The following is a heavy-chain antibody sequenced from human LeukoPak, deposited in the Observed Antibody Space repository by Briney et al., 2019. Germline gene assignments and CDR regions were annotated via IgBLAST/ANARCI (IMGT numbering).Heavy chain of an antibody. J-gene: IGHJ5*02. CDR1: GGSISSSSYY. CDR2: IYHSGST. CDR3: ARDVQGDSTLRAETNWFDP. V-gene: IGHV4-39*02. Sequence: SETLSLTCTVSGGSISSSSYYWGWIRQPPGKGLEWIGSIYHSGSTYYNPSLKSRVTISVDTSKNQFSLKLSSVTAADTAVYYCARDVQGDSTLRAETNWFDPWGQGTLVTVSS. D-gene: IGHD2-2*01.